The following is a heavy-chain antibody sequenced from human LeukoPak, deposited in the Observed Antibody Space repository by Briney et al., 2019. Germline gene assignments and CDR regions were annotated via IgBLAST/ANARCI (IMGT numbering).Heavy chain of an antibody. J-gene: IGHJ4*02. V-gene: IGHV4-39*01. CDR2: IYYTGNT. Sequence: SETLSLTCTVSGVSIITSNSYWGWIRQPPGKGLEWIGSIYYTGNTYYNASLKSQVSISIDTSKNQFSLRLTSVTAADTAVYFCARQTGSGLFILPGGQGTLLTVSS. CDR1: GVSIITSNSY. CDR3: ARQTGSGLFILP. D-gene: IGHD3/OR15-3a*01.